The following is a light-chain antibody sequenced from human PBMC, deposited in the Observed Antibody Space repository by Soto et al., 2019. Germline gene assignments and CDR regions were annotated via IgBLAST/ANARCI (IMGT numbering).Light chain of an antibody. CDR1: SSDIGGYNY. V-gene: IGLV2-14*03. J-gene: IGLJ1*01. CDR2: DVS. CDR3: SSYTSTSTLYV. Sequence: QSALTQPASVSGSPGQSITISCTGTSSDIGGYNYVSWYQQHPGKVPKLIIYDVSNRPSGVSNRFSGSKSGNAASLTISGLQAEDEADSYCSSYTSTSTLYVFGTGTKVTVL.